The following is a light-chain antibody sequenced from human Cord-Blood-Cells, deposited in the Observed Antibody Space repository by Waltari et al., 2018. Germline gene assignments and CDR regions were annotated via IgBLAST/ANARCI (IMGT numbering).Light chain of an antibody. CDR3: QQYGSSRPLT. Sequence: EIVLTQSPGTLSLSPGERATLSCRASQSVSSSHLAWYQQKPGQAPRLLIYGASSRATGIPDRFSGSGSGTDFTRTISRLEPEDFAVYYCQQYGSSRPLTFGGGTKVEIK. J-gene: IGKJ4*01. CDR2: GAS. V-gene: IGKV3-20*01. CDR1: QSVSSSH.